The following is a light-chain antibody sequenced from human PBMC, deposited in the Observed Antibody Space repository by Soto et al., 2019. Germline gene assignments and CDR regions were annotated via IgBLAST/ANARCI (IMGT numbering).Light chain of an antibody. CDR2: EVS. J-gene: IGLJ1*01. CDR1: SSDIGDYNF. CDR3: SSYTTSSTPYV. Sequence: QSALTQPASVSGSPGQSITISCTGTSSDIGDYNFVSWYQHHPGKAPKLVIYEVSNRPSGVSNRFSGSKSGNTASLTISGLQAEDEADYYCSSYTTSSTPYVFGTGTKVTVL. V-gene: IGLV2-14*01.